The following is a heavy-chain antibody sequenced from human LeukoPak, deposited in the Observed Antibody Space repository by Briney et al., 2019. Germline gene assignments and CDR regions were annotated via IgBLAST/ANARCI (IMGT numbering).Heavy chain of an antibody. CDR2: INHSGST. CDR1: GGSFSGYY. J-gene: IGHJ4*02. Sequence: SETLSLTCAVYGGSFSGYYWSWIRQPPGKGLEGIGEINHSGSTNYNPSLTSRGTISVDTSKNQFSLKLSSVTAADTAVYYCAREAWLRSYFDYWGQGTLVTVSS. D-gene: IGHD5-12*01. CDR3: AREAWLRSYFDY. V-gene: IGHV4-34*01.